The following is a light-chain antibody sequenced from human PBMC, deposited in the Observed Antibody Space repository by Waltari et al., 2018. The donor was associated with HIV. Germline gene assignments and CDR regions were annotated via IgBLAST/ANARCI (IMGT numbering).Light chain of an antibody. V-gene: IGKV1-5*03. CDR2: KAS. CDR1: QSISTW. Sequence: DSQMTQSPSTLSASVGDRVTITCRASQSISTWLAWYQQKPGKAPKVLIYKASSLKSGVPPRFSGSGSGTEFTLTISSLKPDDFATYYCQQYNSYSQYTFGQGTKLEIK. J-gene: IGKJ2*01. CDR3: QQYNSYSQYT.